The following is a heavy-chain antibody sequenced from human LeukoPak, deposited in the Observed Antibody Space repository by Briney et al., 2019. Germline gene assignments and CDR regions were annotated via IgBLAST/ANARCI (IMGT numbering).Heavy chain of an antibody. CDR1: GGSISSYY. V-gene: IGHV4-59*01. J-gene: IGHJ4*02. Sequence: SETLSLTCTVSGGSISSYYWSWIRQPPGKGLEWIGYIYYSGSTNYNPSLKSRVTISVDTSKNQFSLKLSSVTAADTAVYYCARFRNYYDFWSGYSGYFDYWGQGTLVTVSS. CDR3: ARFRNYYDFWSGYSGYFDY. D-gene: IGHD3-3*01. CDR2: IYYSGST.